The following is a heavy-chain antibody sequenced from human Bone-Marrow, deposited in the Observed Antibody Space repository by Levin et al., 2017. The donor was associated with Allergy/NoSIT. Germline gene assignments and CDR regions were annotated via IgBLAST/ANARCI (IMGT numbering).Heavy chain of an antibody. CDR2: IYWDDEK. Sequence: SGPTLVKPTQTLTLTCSFSGFSLSTGGVGVGWIRQPPGKALEWLALIYWDDEKRYSPSLKNRLTITGDTSTNQVVLTMTNMDPVDTATYYWAHTSYYDRDFPHWGQGTRVTVS. V-gene: IGHV2-5*02. CDR3: AHTSYYDRDFPH. D-gene: IGHD3-22*01. J-gene: IGHJ1*01. CDR1: GFSLSTGGVG.